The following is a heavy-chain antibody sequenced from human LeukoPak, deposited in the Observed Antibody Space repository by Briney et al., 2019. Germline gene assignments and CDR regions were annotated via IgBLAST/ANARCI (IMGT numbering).Heavy chain of an antibody. CDR1: GFTFSSYW. V-gene: IGHV3-7*01. CDR2: IKQDGSEK. Sequence: GGSLRLSCAASGFTFSSYWMSWVRQAPGKGLEWVANIKQDGSEKYYVDSVKGRFTISRDNAKNSLYLQMNSLRAEDTAVYYCAREPWFGELNWFDPWGQGTLVTVSS. D-gene: IGHD3-10*01. CDR3: AREPWFGELNWFDP. J-gene: IGHJ5*02.